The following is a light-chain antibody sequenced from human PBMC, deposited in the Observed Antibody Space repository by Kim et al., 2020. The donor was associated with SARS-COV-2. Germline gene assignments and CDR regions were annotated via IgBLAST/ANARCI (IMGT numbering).Light chain of an antibody. CDR2: GKN. V-gene: IGLV3-19*01. J-gene: IGLJ1*01. CDR1: SLRSYY. CDR3: NSRDSSGNHLV. Sequence: ALGKTGTITCQGDSLRSYYASWYQQKPGKAPVLVIYGKNNRPSGIPDRFSGSSSGNTASLTITGAQAEDEADYYCNSRDSSGNHLVFGTGTKVTVL.